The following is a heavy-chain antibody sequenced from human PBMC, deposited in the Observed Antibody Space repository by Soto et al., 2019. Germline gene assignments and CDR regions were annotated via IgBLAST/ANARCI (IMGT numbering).Heavy chain of an antibody. V-gene: IGHV3-33*01. J-gene: IGHJ4*02. Sequence: VQLVESWGGVVQPGRSLRLSCAASGFTFSTYGMYWVRQAPGKGLEWVAVIWYDASNKYYADSVKGRFTISRDNSENTLYLQMNSLRAEDTAVYYCARGRVDGGELDLWGQGTLVTVSS. CDR1: GFTFSTYG. CDR3: ARGRVDGGELDL. CDR2: IWYDASNK. D-gene: IGHD1-26*01.